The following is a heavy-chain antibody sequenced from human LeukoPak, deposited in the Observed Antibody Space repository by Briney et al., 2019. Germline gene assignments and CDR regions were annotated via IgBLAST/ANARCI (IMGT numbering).Heavy chain of an antibody. V-gene: IGHV1-18*01. CDR3: TRGRLPADAFDV. Sequence: ASVKVSCKASGYTFTTFGFTWVRQAPGQGLEWLGWISTYNSNINYAQKFQDRLTLTTDTSTNTAYMELSSLRFDDTAKYYCTRGRLPADAFDVWGQGTLVIVSS. J-gene: IGHJ3*01. CDR2: ISTYNSNI. D-gene: IGHD2-2*01. CDR1: GYTFTTFG.